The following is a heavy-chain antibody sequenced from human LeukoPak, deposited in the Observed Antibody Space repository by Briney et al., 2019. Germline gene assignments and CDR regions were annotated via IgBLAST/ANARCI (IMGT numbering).Heavy chain of an antibody. D-gene: IGHD5-12*01. CDR1: GYTVTDLS. V-gene: IGHV1-24*01. J-gene: IGHJ4*02. Sequence: ASVTVSFTVSGYTVTDLSIHWVRQAPGKGLEWMGGFDPEDGETIYAQKFQGRVTMTEDASTDTAYMELSSLRSGDTAVYYCATARYSGYAYFDYWGQGILVTVSS. CDR3: ATARYSGYAYFDY. CDR2: FDPEDGET.